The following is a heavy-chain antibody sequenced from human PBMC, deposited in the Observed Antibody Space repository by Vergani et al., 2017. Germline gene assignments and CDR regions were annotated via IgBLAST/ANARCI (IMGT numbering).Heavy chain of an antibody. V-gene: IGHV3-9*01. CDR2: ISWNSGSI. Sequence: EVQLVESGGGLVQPGRSLRLSCAASGFTFDDYAMHWVRQAPGKGLEWVSGISWNSGSIGYADSVKGRFTISRDNAKNSLYLQMNSLRAEDTALYYCAKRGYCSSTSCLIDYWGQGTLVTVSS. CDR1: GFTFDDYA. CDR3: AKRGYCSSTSCLIDY. J-gene: IGHJ4*02. D-gene: IGHD2-2*01.